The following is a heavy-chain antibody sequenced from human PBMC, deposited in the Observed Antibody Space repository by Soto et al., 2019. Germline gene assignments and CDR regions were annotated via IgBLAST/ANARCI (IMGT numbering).Heavy chain of an antibody. CDR3: ARTRSFTLGFYYDGMDV. J-gene: IGHJ6*02. Sequence: GESLKISCQGSGYIFASYWIGWVRQMPGKDLEWMGIIYPCDSDTRYSPSFQGQVTISADKSLRTAYLQWTSLKASDTALYYCARTRSFTLGFYYDGMDVWGQGTTVTVSS. D-gene: IGHD6-6*01. CDR1: GYIFASYW. CDR2: IYPCDSDT. V-gene: IGHV5-51*01.